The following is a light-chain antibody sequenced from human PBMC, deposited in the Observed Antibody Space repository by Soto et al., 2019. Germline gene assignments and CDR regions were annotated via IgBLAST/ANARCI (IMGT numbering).Light chain of an antibody. CDR3: QQYNSYSGT. V-gene: IGKV1-5*01. CDR1: QSMSSW. Sequence: GDRVTITCRASQSMSSWLAWYQQKPGKAPKLLIYDASSLESGVPSRISGSGSGTEFTLTISSLQPDDFATYYFQQYNSYSGTCGQGPKVEIK. J-gene: IGKJ1*01. CDR2: DAS.